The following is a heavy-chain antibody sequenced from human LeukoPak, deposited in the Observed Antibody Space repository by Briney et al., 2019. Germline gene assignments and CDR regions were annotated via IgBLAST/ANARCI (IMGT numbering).Heavy chain of an antibody. CDR2: IYYSGST. D-gene: IGHD4-17*01. CDR3: ATYMTTVNY. CDR1: GGSFSSGGYY. J-gene: IGHJ4*02. V-gene: IGHV4-31*03. Sequence: SETLSLTCTVSGGSFSSGGYYWSWLRQHPGKGLEWIGYIYYSGSTYYNPSLKSRVTISVDTSKNQFSLKLSSVTAADTAVYYCATYMTTVNYWGQGTLVTVSS.